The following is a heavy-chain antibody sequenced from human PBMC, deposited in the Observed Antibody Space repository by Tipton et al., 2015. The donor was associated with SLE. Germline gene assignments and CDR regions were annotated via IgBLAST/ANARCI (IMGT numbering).Heavy chain of an antibody. D-gene: IGHD4-17*01. CDR2: IYDSGST. Sequence: TLSLTCTVSGDSISGHYRSWIRQPPGKGLEWIGYIYDSGSTSYNPSLKSRVTISEDTSKQRFSQKLTSLTAADTAVYYCARHAGDYSYFDSWGQGILVAVSS. V-gene: IGHV4-59*08. CDR3: ARHAGDYSYFDS. CDR1: GDSISGHY. J-gene: IGHJ4*02.